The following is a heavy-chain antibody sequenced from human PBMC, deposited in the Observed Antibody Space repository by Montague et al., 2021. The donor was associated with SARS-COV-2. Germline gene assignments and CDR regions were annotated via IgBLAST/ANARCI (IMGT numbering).Heavy chain of an antibody. D-gene: IGHD2-2*01. CDR3: TREGYQVLWSDYYYYGTDV. J-gene: IGHJ6*02. V-gene: IGHV4-34*01. Sequence: SETLSLTCAVYGESFSGYYWSWIRQPPGKGLEWIGEINHSGSTNYNPSLKSRVTISVDTSKNQFSLKLSSVTAADTAVYYCTREGYQVLWSDYYYYGTDVWGQGATVTVSS. CDR1: GESFSGYY. CDR2: INHSGST.